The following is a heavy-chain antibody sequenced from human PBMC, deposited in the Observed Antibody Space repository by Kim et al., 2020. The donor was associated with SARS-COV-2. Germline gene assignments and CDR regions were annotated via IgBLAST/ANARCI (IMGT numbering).Heavy chain of an antibody. CDR3: ARHRIVVVPAGLGFDP. J-gene: IGHJ5*02. V-gene: IGHV4-39*01. D-gene: IGHD3-22*01. Sequence: SLKSRVTIAVDTSKNQFSLKLSSGTAADTAVYYCARHRIVVVPAGLGFDPWGQGTLVTVSS.